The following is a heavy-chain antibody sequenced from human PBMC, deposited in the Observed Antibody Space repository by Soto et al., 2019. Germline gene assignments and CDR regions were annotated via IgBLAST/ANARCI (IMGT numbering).Heavy chain of an antibody. CDR1: GGSISSSNW. V-gene: IGHV4-4*02. Sequence: SETLSLTCAVSGGSISSSNWWSWVRQPPGKGLEWIGEIYHSGSTKYNPSLKSRVTISVDKSKNQFSLKLSSVTAADTAVYYCARASYEVVAATVFDYWGQGTLVTVSS. CDR3: ARASYEVVAATVFDY. CDR2: IYHSGST. J-gene: IGHJ4*02. D-gene: IGHD2-15*01.